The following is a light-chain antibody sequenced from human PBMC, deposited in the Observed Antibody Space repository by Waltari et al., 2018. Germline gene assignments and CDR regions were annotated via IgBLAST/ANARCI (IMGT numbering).Light chain of an antibody. J-gene: IGKJ4*01. Sequence: EIVLTQSPGTLSLSPGERATLSCRASQSVSSNLAWYQQKPGQAPRLLIYGASTSATGIPARFSGSGSGTEFTLTISSLQSEDFAVYYCQQYNNWPPLTFGGGTKVEIK. CDR2: GAS. CDR3: QQYNNWPPLT. CDR1: QSVSSN. V-gene: IGKV3-15*01.